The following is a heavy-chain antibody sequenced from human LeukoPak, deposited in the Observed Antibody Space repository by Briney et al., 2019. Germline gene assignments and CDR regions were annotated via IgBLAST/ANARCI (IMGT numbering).Heavy chain of an antibody. Sequence: GASLKISCKASGYSFTNFRIGWVRQMPGKGLGWMGIIFPADSDTTYSPSFEGQVTISADKSISTAYLQWSSLKASDTAIYYCARLNGDYPRFYYYMDVWGKGTTVTVSS. CDR1: GYSFTNFR. CDR3: ARLNGDYPRFYYYMDV. J-gene: IGHJ6*03. CDR2: IFPADSDT. D-gene: IGHD4-17*01. V-gene: IGHV5-51*01.